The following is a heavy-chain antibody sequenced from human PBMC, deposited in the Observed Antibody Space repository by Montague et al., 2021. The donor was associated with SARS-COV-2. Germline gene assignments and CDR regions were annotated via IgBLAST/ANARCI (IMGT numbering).Heavy chain of an antibody. D-gene: IGHD3-16*02. Sequence: SLRLSCAASGFTFSNYDMNWVRQAPGKGPERISYISTSAYTTSYAGSVKGRFTTSRDNGKNALYLQMNSLRVEDTAVYYCTRDYRSIVGDGLDIWGQGTKVTVSS. J-gene: IGHJ3*02. CDR3: TRDYRSIVGDGLDI. CDR2: ISTSAYTT. V-gene: IGHV3-48*03. CDR1: GFTFSNYD.